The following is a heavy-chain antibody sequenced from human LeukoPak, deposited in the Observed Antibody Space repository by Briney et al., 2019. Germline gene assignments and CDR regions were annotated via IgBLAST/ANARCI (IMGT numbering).Heavy chain of an antibody. D-gene: IGHD3-9*01. CDR3: ARRDYDILTGYGNWFDP. Sequence: ASVKVSCTASGYTFTRYYMHWVRQAPGQGLEWMGIINPSGGSRSYAQKFQGRVTMTRDTSTSTVYMELSSLRSEDTAVYYCARRDYDILTGYGNWFDPWGQGTLVTVSS. J-gene: IGHJ5*02. V-gene: IGHV1-46*01. CDR1: GYTFTRYY. CDR2: INPSGGSR.